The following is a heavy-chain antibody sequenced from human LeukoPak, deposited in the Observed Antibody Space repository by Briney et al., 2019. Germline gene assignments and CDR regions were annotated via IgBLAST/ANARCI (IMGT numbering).Heavy chain of an antibody. J-gene: IGHJ4*02. CDR3: ASSYYYDSSGYYYCFDY. CDR2: IYYSGST. D-gene: IGHD3-22*01. CDR1: GGSISSYY. Sequence: PSETLSLTCTVSGGSISSYYWSWIRQPPGKGLEWIGYIYYSGSTNYNPSLKSRVTISVDTSKNQFSLKLSSVTAADTAVYYCASSYYYDSSGYYYCFDYWGQGTLVTVSS. V-gene: IGHV4-59*08.